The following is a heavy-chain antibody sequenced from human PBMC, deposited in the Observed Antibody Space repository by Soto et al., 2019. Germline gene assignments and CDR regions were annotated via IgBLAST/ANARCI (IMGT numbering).Heavy chain of an antibody. Sequence: GGALRLSCAASAFTFSNAWMSWVRQAPGKGLEWVGRIKSKTDGGTTDYAAPVKGRFTISRDDSKNTLYLQMNSLKTEDTAVYYCTTGFGYYDSSGYFFMLANAFDIWGQGTMVTV. CDR3: TTGFGYYDSSGYFFMLANAFDI. CDR1: AFTFSNAW. D-gene: IGHD3-22*01. J-gene: IGHJ3*02. CDR2: IKSKTDGGTT. V-gene: IGHV3-15*01.